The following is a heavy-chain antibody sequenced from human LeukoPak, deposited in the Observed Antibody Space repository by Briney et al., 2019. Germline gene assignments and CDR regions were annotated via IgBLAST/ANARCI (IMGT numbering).Heavy chain of an antibody. V-gene: IGHV4-4*07. CDR3: AGQTFGVLYFDS. Sequence: SETLSLTCTVSGGSISSYYWSWIRQPAGKGLEWMGRIYNSGSTNYNPSLKSRVTISTDMSKNQFSLKLSSVTAADTAVYYCAGQTFGVLYFDSWGQGTLVIVSS. CDR1: GGSISSYY. J-gene: IGHJ4*02. CDR2: IYNSGST. D-gene: IGHD3-10*01.